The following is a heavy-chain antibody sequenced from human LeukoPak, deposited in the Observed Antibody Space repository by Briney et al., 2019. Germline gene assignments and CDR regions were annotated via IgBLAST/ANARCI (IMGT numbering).Heavy chain of an antibody. V-gene: IGHV4-39*01. D-gene: IGHD2-21*01. CDR1: AGYISIGSDW. J-gene: IGHJ4*02. CDR3: ARCVYIMVEYFFDC. Sequence: SETLSLTYTVPAGYISIGSDWWGWIRQPPGKGLEWIGTICYSGSTFYNPSLKSRVTISVDKSKNQFSLRLSSVPAADSAVHYCARCVYIMVEYFFDCWGQGALVTVSS. CDR2: ICYSGST.